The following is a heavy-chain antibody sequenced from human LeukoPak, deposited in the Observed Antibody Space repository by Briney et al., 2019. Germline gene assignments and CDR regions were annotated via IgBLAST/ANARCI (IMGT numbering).Heavy chain of an antibody. D-gene: IGHD1-26*01. CDR2: INWNGGST. J-gene: IGHJ4*02. CDR3: ARDHGGSYYWINYFDY. Sequence: GRSLRLSCAASGFTFDDYAMHWVRQAPGKGLEWVSGINWNGGSTGYADSVKGRFTISRDNAKNSLYLQMNSLRAEDTALYYCARDHGGSYYWINYFDYWGQGTLVTVSS. CDR1: GFTFDDYA. V-gene: IGHV3-20*04.